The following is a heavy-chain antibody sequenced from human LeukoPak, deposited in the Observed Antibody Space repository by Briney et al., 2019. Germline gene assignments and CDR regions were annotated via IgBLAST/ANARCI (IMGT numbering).Heavy chain of an antibody. CDR2: ITSGSKYI. CDR3: ARDFSHCSGICDY. V-gene: IGHV3-21*01. J-gene: IGHJ4*02. D-gene: IGHD3-10*02. CDR1: GVTFRSVS. Sequence: PGGSLRLSCAASGVTFRSVSMNWVRQAPGKGLEWVSSITSGSKYIYYADSVKGRFTISRDNAKNSLYLQMNSLRAEDTAVYYCARDFSHCSGICDYRGQGTLVTVSS.